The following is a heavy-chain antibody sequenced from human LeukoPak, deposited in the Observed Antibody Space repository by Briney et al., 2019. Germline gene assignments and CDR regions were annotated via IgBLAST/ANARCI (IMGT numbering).Heavy chain of an antibody. Sequence: SETLSLTCTVSGDSISTYHWNWIGKPPGKGLEWIGYMQSTGNSNYNPSLKNRVNIFVDMSKNHFVLNLRSVTAADTAVYYCARDKRHSYGRYFDPWGQGMLVTVSS. J-gene: IGHJ4*02. CDR3: ARDKRHSYGRYFDP. V-gene: IGHV4-59*01. CDR1: GDSISTYH. D-gene: IGHD5-18*01. CDR2: MQSTGNS.